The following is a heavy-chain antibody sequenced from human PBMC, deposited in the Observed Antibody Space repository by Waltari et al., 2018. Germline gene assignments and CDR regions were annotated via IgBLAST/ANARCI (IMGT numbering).Heavy chain of an antibody. Sequence: QVQLVQSGAEVKKPGASVKASCKASGYTFTGYYLHWVRQAPGQGREWVGWIHLNSGDKNYAPNVQGRGTLTRDTSIKPAYGELSRLRSDDTAVYYCARDLGSRDNYYYYYMDVWGKGTTVTVSS. D-gene: IGHD2-15*01. CDR1: GYTFTGYY. J-gene: IGHJ6*03. CDR2: IHLNSGDK. CDR3: ARDLGSRDNYYYYYMDV. V-gene: IGHV1-2*02.